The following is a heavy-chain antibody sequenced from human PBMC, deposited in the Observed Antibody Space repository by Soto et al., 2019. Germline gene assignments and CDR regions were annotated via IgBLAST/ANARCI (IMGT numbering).Heavy chain of an antibody. CDR1: GYTFTSYY. J-gene: IGHJ6*02. Sequence: ASVKVSCKASGYTFTSYYMHWVRQAPGQGLEWMGIINPSGGSTSYAQKFQGRVTMTRDTSTSTVYMELSSLRSEDTAVYYCAREAAELRFLEWLFDYYYYGMDVWGRGTTVTVSS. V-gene: IGHV1-46*01. CDR2: INPSGGST. D-gene: IGHD3-3*01. CDR3: AREAAELRFLEWLFDYYYYGMDV.